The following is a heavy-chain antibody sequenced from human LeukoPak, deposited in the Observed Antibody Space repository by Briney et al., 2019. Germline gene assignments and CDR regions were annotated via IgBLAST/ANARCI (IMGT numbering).Heavy chain of an antibody. D-gene: IGHD6-6*01. Sequence: SETLSLTCGVYGGSLTGYYWTWVRHPPGKRPEWIGEVNHSGGTNYNPSLKSRVTISVDTSRTQFSLKLSSVTAADTAVYYCARYSSSDAFDIWGQGTMVTVSS. J-gene: IGHJ3*02. V-gene: IGHV4-34*01. CDR2: VNHSGGT. CDR3: ARYSSSDAFDI. CDR1: GGSLTGYY.